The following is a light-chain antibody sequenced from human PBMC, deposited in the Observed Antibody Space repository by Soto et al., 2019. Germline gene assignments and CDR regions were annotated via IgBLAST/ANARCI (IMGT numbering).Light chain of an antibody. CDR1: HSVGSN. J-gene: IGKJ4*02. Sequence: VMTQSPTTLSVSPGETATLSCRASHSVGSNLAWYQQNPGQAPRLLIYGASTRATGVPARFSGSGSATQFTLTSSNPQSEDFGFYYCQQYKQWRVAFGGGTKVQIK. CDR2: GAS. CDR3: QQYKQWRVA. V-gene: IGKV3-15*01.